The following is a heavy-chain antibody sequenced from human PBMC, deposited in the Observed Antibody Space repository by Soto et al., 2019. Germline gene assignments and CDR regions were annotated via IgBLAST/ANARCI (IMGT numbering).Heavy chain of an antibody. CDR2: IYYSGSP. Sequence: SETLSLTCIVSGASISPYYWTWIRQPPGKGLEWIGHIYYSGSPNYNPSLKSRVTISVDTSKSQFSLKLSSVTAADTAVYYCARDVSPTYWGQGMLVTVSS. CDR1: GASISPYY. CDR3: ARDVSPTY. V-gene: IGHV4-59*01. J-gene: IGHJ4*02.